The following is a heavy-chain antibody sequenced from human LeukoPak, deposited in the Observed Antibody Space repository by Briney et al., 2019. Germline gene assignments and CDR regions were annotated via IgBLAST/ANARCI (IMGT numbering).Heavy chain of an antibody. CDR1: GGSISSYY. D-gene: IGHD7-27*01. J-gene: IGHJ4*02. CDR3: ARELLSGDPSMGN. Sequence: SETLSLTRTVSGGSISSYYWSWIRQPPGKGREWSGCIYYSGRTNYNPSLKSRVTISVATSKNQFSLKLSSVTAADTAVYYCARELLSGDPSMGNWGQGTLSPSPQ. CDR2: IYYSGRT. V-gene: IGHV4-59*01.